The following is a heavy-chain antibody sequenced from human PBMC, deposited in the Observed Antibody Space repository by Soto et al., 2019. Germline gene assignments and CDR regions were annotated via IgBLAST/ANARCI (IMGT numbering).Heavy chain of an antibody. Sequence: ASVKVSCKASGYTFTSYGISWVRQAPGQGLEWMGWISAYNGNTNYAQKLQGRVTMTTDTSTSTAYMELRSLRSDDTAVYYCARDSYGDYEEGFDMDVWGKGTTVTVSS. D-gene: IGHD4-17*01. J-gene: IGHJ6*03. CDR3: ARDSYGDYEEGFDMDV. CDR1: GYTFTSYG. V-gene: IGHV1-18*01. CDR2: ISAYNGNT.